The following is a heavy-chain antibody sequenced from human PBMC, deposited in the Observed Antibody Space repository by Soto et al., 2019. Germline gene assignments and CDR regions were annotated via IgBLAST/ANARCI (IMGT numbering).Heavy chain of an antibody. J-gene: IGHJ4*01. CDR2: INPNTGYT. V-gene: IGHV1-8*01. D-gene: IGHD3-16*02. Sequence: ASVKVSCKASGYTFTSYDINWVRQAAGQGLEWMGWINPNTGYTDYAQKFQDRVTMTGSTSITTAYMELSGLRSEDTAVYYCVRGRVMITFGVVIVIDYWGQ. CDR1: GYTFTSYD. CDR3: VRGRVMITFGVVIVIDY.